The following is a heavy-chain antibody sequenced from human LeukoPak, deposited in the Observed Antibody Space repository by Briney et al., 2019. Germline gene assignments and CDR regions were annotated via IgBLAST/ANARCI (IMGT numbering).Heavy chain of an antibody. CDR2: INHSGST. D-gene: IGHD6-13*01. CDR1: GGSFSGYY. CDR3: ARGNGYSSSFRRYNWLDP. V-gene: IGHV4-34*01. J-gene: IGHJ5*02. Sequence: SETLSLTCAVYGGSFSGYYWSWIRQPPGKGLEWIGEINHSGSTNYNPSLKSRVTISVDTSKNQFSLKLSPVTAADTAVYYCARGNGYSSSFRRYNWLDPWGQGTLVTVSS.